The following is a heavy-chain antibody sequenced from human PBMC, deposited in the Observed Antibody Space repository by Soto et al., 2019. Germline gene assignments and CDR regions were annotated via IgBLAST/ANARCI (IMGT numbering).Heavy chain of an antibody. D-gene: IGHD3-3*01. Sequence: SETLSLTCTVSGGSISSGGYYWSWIRQQPGKGQEWIGYIYYSGSTYYNPSLKSRVTISVDTSKNQFSLKLSSVTAADTAVYYCARDSYYGFWSGYQTHGSYYYYGMDVWGQGTTVTVSS. J-gene: IGHJ6*02. CDR2: IYYSGST. V-gene: IGHV4-31*03. CDR1: GGSISSGGYY. CDR3: ARDSYYGFWSGYQTHGSYYYYGMDV.